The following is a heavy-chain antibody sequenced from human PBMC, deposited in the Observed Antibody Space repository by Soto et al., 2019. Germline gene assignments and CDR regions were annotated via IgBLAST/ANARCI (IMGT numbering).Heavy chain of an antibody. CDR1: GYTFTSYA. Sequence: GASVKVSCKASGYTFTSYAMHWVRQAPGQRLEWMGWINAGNGNTKYSQKFQGRVTITRDTSASTAYMELSSLRSEDTAVYYCASSPGYSSSWYRYNWFDPWGQGTLVTVSS. V-gene: IGHV1-3*01. J-gene: IGHJ5*02. D-gene: IGHD6-13*01. CDR3: ASSPGYSSSWYRYNWFDP. CDR2: INAGNGNT.